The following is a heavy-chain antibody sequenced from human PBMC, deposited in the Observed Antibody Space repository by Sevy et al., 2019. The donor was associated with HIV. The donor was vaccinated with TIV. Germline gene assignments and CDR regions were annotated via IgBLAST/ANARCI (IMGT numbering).Heavy chain of an antibody. CDR3: ARGGPNQQQLDYFDY. Sequence: SETLSLTCTVFGGSISAYYWSWIRQPPGKGLECIGFSGNTNYNPSLKTRVTTSVDTSKNQFSLKLSSVTAADTAIYYCARGGPNQQQLDYFDYWGQGTLVTVSS. V-gene: IGHV4-59*01. CDR2: SGNT. J-gene: IGHJ4*02. CDR1: GGSISAYY. D-gene: IGHD6-13*01.